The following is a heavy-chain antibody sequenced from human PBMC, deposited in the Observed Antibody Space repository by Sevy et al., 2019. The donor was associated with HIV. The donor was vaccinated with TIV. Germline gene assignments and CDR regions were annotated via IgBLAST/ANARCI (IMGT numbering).Heavy chain of an antibody. Sequence: ASVKVSCKASGYTFTSYDINWVRQATGQGLEWMGWMNPNSGNTGYAQKFQGRVTMIRNTSISTAYMELSSLRSEDTAVYYCARGAVPAASGWYYYYGMDVRGQGTTVTVSS. J-gene: IGHJ6*02. CDR2: MNPNSGNT. CDR3: ARGAVPAASGWYYYYGMDV. CDR1: GYTFTSYD. V-gene: IGHV1-8*01. D-gene: IGHD2-2*01.